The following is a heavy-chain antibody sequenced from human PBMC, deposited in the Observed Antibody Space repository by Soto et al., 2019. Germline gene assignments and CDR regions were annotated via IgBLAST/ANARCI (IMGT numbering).Heavy chain of an antibody. CDR2: IYYSGST. J-gene: IGHJ4*02. V-gene: IGHV4-61*01. Sequence: SETLSLTCTVSGGSVRSGTYYWSWIRQPPGKGLEWIGYIYYSGSTSYNPSLKSRVTISVDTSKNQFSLKMSSVTAADTAVYYCAVITMVRVDYWGQGTLVTVSS. D-gene: IGHD3-10*01. CDR1: GGSVRSGTYY. CDR3: AVITMVRVDY.